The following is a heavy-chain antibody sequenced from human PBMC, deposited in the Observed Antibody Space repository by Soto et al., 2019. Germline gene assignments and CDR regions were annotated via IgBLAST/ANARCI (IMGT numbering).Heavy chain of an antibody. V-gene: IGHV1-69*13. Sequence: GASVKVSCKASGYSFTNNGISWVRQAPGQGLEWMGGIIPIFGTANYAQKFQGRVTITADESTSTAYMELSSLRSEDTAVYYCARDLYYYDSSGYYLSYWGQGTLVTVSS. CDR1: GYSFTNNG. J-gene: IGHJ4*02. CDR3: ARDLYYYDSSGYYLSY. D-gene: IGHD3-22*01. CDR2: IIPIFGTA.